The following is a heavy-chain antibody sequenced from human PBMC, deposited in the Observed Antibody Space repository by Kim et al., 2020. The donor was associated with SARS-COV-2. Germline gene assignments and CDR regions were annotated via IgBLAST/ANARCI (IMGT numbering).Heavy chain of an antibody. D-gene: IGHD3-10*01. CDR1: GGSISSYY. J-gene: IGHJ2*01. V-gene: IGHV4-59*13. Sequence: SETLSLTCTVSGGSISSYYWSWIRQPPGKGLEWIGYIYYSGSTNYNPSLKSRVTISVDTSKNQFSLKLSSVTAADTAVYYCTAGGYYGSGSYRYFDLWGRGTLVTVSS. CDR3: TAGGYYGSGSYRYFDL. CDR2: IYYSGST.